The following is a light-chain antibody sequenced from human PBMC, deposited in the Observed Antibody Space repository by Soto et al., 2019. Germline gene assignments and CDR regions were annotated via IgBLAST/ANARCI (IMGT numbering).Light chain of an antibody. J-gene: IGKJ1*01. CDR2: AAS. V-gene: IGKV1-9*01. CDR3: QHYNSYSEA. Sequence: DIQLTQSPSFLSASVGDRVTITCRASQGISSYLAWYQQKPGKAPKLLIYAASTLQSGVPSRFSGSGSGTEFTLTISSLQPEDFATYSCQHYNSYSEAFGQGTKVELK. CDR1: QGISSY.